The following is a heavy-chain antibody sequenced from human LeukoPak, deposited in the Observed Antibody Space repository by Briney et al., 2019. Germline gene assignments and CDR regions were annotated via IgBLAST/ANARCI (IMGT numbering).Heavy chain of an antibody. J-gene: IGHJ4*02. CDR3: ATDDYVWGSYRSIDY. V-gene: IGHV1-24*01. CDR1: GYTLTELS. D-gene: IGHD3-16*02. CDR2: FDPEDGET. Sequence: ASMKVSCNVSGYTLTELSMHWVRQAPGKGLEWMGGFDPEDGETIYAQKFRGRVTMTEDTSTDTAYMELSSLRSEDTAVYYCATDDYVWGSYRSIDYWGQGTLVTVSS.